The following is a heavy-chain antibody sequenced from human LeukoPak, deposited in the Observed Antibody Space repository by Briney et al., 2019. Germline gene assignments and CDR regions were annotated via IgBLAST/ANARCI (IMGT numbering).Heavy chain of an antibody. D-gene: IGHD3-3*01. CDR1: GFSISSDY. CDR2: SYYSGGT. Sequence: KTSETLSLTCTVSGFSISSDYWSWFRQPPGEGRQWWGGSYYSGGTTYNASLKSRVTISVDTSKNQLSLKLSSVTAADTAVYYCARAIVYYDFWSGYYRDYYYYMDVWGKGTTVTVSS. J-gene: IGHJ6*03. CDR3: ARAIVYYDFWSGYYRDYYYYMDV. V-gene: IGHV4-59*01.